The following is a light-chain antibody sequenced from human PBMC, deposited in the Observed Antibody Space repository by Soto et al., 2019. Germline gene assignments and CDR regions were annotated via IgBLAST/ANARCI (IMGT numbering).Light chain of an antibody. CDR3: AAWAASRSTYV. CDR2: TNS. V-gene: IGLV1-47*02. Sequence: QSVLTQPPSASGTPGQRVTISCSGSSSNVGTNYVFWYQQLPGTAPDLLIYTNSQRPSGVPDRFSGSESGTSASPATSGRRPADEADYYCAAWAASRSTYVFGTGTKVTVL. CDR1: SSNVGTNY. J-gene: IGLJ1*01.